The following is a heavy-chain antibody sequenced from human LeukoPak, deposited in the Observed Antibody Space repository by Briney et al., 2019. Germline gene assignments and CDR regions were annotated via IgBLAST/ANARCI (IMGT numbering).Heavy chain of an antibody. Sequence: GMSLRLSCAASGFTFSNYDMHWVRQAPGKGLEWVSSIVSSGGNTFYADSVKGRFTISRDNSKNTLYLQMNSLRAEDTAVYFCASGYRLSWFDYWGQGTLVTVSS. CDR2: IVSSGGNT. CDR3: ASGYRLSWFDY. V-gene: IGHV3-23*01. D-gene: IGHD3-16*02. J-gene: IGHJ4*02. CDR1: GFTFSNYD.